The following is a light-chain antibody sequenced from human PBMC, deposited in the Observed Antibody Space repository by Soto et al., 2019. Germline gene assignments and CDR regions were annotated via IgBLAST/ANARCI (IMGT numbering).Light chain of an antibody. CDR1: SSDVGSYNY. Sequence: QSVVTQPASVSGSPGQSITISCTGNSSDVGSYNYVSWYQQHPGKAPKVMIYDVSNRPSGVSYRFSGSKSGNTASLTISGLQAEDEADYYCSSYTTSCTYVFCTGTRV. V-gene: IGLV2-14*01. J-gene: IGLJ1*01. CDR3: SSYTTSCTYV. CDR2: DVS.